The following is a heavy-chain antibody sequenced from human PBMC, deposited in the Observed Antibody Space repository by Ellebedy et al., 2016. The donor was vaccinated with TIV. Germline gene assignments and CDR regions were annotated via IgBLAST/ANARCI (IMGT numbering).Heavy chain of an antibody. J-gene: IGHJ5*02. D-gene: IGHD2-2*01. V-gene: IGHV3-23*01. CDR1: GFTFSLYA. CDR2: ISGRGTCS. Sequence: GESLKISCAASGFTFSLYAMTWVRQAPGKGLEWVSAISGRGTCSNFTDSVKGRFTLSRDNSMNTLFLHMTTLRAEDTAVYYCTKGLGSRVVPAAMWMASWGQGTLVTVSS. CDR3: TKGLGSRVVPAAMWMAS.